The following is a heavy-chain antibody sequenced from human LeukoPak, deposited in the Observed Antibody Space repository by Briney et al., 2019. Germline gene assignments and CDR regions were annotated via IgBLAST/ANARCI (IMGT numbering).Heavy chain of an antibody. V-gene: IGHV3-23*01. CDR2: ISGRTGRA. CDR1: GLRITNKA. J-gene: IGHJ3*02. Sequence: ESGGSLRLSCAASGLRITNKAMSWVRQGPGKGLEWVSGISGRTGRAYYADSVKGRFTISRDSSKSMLYPEMNSLRVDDTALYYCAVERGAGYFNDDFDIWGQGTMVTVS. D-gene: IGHD3-9*01. CDR3: AVERGAGYFNDDFDI.